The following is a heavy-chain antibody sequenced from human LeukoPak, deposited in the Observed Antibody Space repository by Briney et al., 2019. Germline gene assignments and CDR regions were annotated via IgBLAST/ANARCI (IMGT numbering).Heavy chain of an antibody. CDR3: ARHTPGGPPSAFDI. D-gene: IGHD3-16*01. J-gene: IGHJ3*02. Sequence: SETLSLTCTVSGGSISSYYWSWIRQPPGKGLEWIGYIYYSGSTNYNPSLKSRVTISVDTSKNQFSLKLSSVTAADTAVYYCARHTPGGPPSAFDIWGQGTVVTVSS. CDR1: GGSISSYY. V-gene: IGHV4-59*08. CDR2: IYYSGST.